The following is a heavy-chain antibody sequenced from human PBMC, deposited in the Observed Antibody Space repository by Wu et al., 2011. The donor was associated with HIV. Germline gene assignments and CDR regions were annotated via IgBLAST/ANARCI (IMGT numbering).Heavy chain of an antibody. CDR2: ISGYSGDT. CDR3: ARGKDIVVVPSFDWFDP. CDR1: GYTFSSYG. V-gene: IGHV1-18*01. Sequence: PGASVKVSCKASGYTFSSYGISWVRQAPGQGLEWMGWISGYSGDTNYAQKFQDXVTMTTDTSTSTAYMELRSLRSDDTAVYYCARGKDIVVVPSFDWFDPWGQGTLVTVSS. J-gene: IGHJ5*02. D-gene: IGHD2-2*01.